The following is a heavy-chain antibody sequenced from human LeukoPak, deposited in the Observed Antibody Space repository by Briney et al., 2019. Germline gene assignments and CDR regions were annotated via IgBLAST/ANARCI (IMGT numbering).Heavy chain of an antibody. V-gene: IGHV4-59*01. CDR2: IYYSGST. CDR1: GGSISSYY. D-gene: IGHD6-13*01. Sequence: PSETLSLTCTVSGGSISSYYWSWIRQPPGKGLEWIGYIYYSGSTNYNPSLKSRVTISVDTSKNQFSLKLSSVTAADTAVYYCARSRYSSSWYGGFGAFDIWGQGTMVTVSS. J-gene: IGHJ3*02. CDR3: ARSRYSSSWYGGFGAFDI.